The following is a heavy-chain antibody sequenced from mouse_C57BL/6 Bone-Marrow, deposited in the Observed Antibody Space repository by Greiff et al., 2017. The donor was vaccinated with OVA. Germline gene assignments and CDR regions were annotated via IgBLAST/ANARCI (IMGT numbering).Heavy chain of an antibody. J-gene: IGHJ3*01. CDR3: ALNYDGFPPWFAY. D-gene: IGHD2-3*01. Sequence: EVQLQQSGPELVKPGASVKISCKASGYTFTDYYMNWVKQSHGKSLEWIGDINPNNGGTSYNQKFKGKATLTVDKSSSTAYMQLSSLTYEDSAVYYCALNYDGFPPWFAYWGQGTLVTVSA. CDR1: GYTFTDYY. CDR2: INPNNGGT. V-gene: IGHV1-26*01.